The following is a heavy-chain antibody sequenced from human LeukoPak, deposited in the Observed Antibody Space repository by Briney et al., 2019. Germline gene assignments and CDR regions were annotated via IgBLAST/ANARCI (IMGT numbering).Heavy chain of an antibody. D-gene: IGHD2-8*01. J-gene: IGHJ6*03. CDR1: GGTFSSYA. CDR2: IIPIFGTA. Sequence: SVKVSCKASGGTFSSYAISWVRQAPGQGLEWMGRIIPIFGTANYAQKFQGRVTITTDESTSTAYMELSSLRSEDTAVYYCARDYCTNGVCQAAYYYYMDVWGKGTTVTVSS. CDR3: ARDYCTNGVCQAAYYYYMDV. V-gene: IGHV1-69*05.